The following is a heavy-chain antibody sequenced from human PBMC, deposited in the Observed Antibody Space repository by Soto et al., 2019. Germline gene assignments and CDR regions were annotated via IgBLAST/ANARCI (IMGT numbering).Heavy chain of an antibody. J-gene: IGHJ3*02. D-gene: IGHD4-17*01. CDR1: GFSFGDYI. V-gene: IGHV3-21*06. Sequence: AQLVESGGSLVKPGGSLRLSCAASGFSFGDYIMNWVRQAPGRGLEWVASISHSGSYIFYADSVKGGFTICRDNSRHSLYLQMKSLRVDDTAIYYSASPRDYCVTTSNCFIAFGIWGQGTRVTVSS. CDR2: ISHSGSYI. CDR3: ASPRDYCVTTSNCFIAFGI.